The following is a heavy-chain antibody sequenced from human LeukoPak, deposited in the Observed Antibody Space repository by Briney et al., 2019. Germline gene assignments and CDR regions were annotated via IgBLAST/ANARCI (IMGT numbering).Heavy chain of an antibody. CDR1: GYTFTSYG. V-gene: IGHV1-18*01. D-gene: IGHD3-22*01. CDR2: ISAYNGNT. CDR3: ARVVTMIVVVNRQYNWFDP. J-gene: IGHJ5*02. Sequence: PPASVKVSCKASGYTFTSYGISWVRQAPGQGLEWMGWISAYNGNTNYAQKLQGRVTMTTDTSTSTAYMELRSLRSDDTAVYYCARVVTMIVVVNRQYNWFDPWGQGTLVTVSS.